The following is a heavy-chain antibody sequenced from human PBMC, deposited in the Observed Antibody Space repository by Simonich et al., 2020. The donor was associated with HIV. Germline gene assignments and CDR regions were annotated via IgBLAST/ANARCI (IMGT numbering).Heavy chain of an antibody. CDR3: AKDKGAYYGSGSPVY. CDR2: ISRNSRSI. V-gene: IGHV3-9*01. CDR1: GFTFDDYA. J-gene: IGHJ4*02. D-gene: IGHD3-10*01. Sequence: EVQLVESGGGLVQPGRSLRLSCAASGFTFDDYAMHWVRQAPGEVTWWVSCISRNSRSIGLSDPLKGRFTISRDNAKHSLYLQMISLRAEDTALYYCAKDKGAYYGSGSPVYWGQGTLVTVSS.